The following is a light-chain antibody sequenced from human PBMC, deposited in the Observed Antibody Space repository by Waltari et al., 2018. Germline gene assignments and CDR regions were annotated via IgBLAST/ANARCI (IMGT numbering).Light chain of an antibody. CDR1: SSNIGARHD. Sequence: QSVLTQPPSVSGAPGPTVTISCTGTSSNIGARHDVEWYQHLPGTAPKLLIYANNNRPSGVPDRFSGSKSGTSASLAITGLQAEDEAEYYCQSYDSSLTLYVFGTGTKVTVL. CDR2: ANN. V-gene: IGLV1-40*01. J-gene: IGLJ1*01. CDR3: QSYDSSLTLYV.